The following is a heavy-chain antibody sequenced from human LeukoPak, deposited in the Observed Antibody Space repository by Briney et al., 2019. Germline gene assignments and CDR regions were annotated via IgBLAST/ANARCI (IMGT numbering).Heavy chain of an antibody. CDR1: GFTFSSYW. CDR2: IKQDGSEK. CDR3: ARDLGQYYDTSDDWFDP. V-gene: IGHV3-7*01. J-gene: IGHJ5*02. Sequence: GGSLRLSCAASGFTFSSYWMSWVRQAPGKGLEWVANIKQDGSEKYYVDSVKGRFTISRDNAKNTLNLQMNSLRAEDTAVYYCARDLGQYYDTSDDWFDPWGQGTLVTVSS. D-gene: IGHD3-22*01.